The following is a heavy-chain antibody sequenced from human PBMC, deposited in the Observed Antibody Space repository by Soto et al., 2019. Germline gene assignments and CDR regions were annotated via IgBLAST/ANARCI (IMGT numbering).Heavy chain of an antibody. CDR1: GFTFRIYY. CDR2: ISSAGDYT. J-gene: IGHJ4*02. Sequence: QVQLVESGGDLVKPGGSLRLSCAASGFTFRIYYMTWVRQAPGEGLEWISYISSAGDYTDYADSVKGRFTISRGNARNSLFLQMNGLRAEDRAVYYCVRANWNVDYWGRGTLVTVSS. D-gene: IGHD1-1*01. V-gene: IGHV3-11*06. CDR3: VRANWNVDY.